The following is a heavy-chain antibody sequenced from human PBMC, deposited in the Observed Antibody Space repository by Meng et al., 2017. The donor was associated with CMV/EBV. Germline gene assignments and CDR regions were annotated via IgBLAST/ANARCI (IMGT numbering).Heavy chain of an antibody. Sequence: GESLKISCAASGFTFSSYWMSWVRQAPGKGLEWVANINQGGSEKYYVDSVKGRFTMSRDNAKNSLYLQMSSLTAEDTAVYYCARYCTNTGCYIYDYWGQGTLVTRLL. CDR2: INQGGSEK. J-gene: IGHJ4*02. V-gene: IGHV3-7*01. CDR3: ARYCTNTGCYIYDY. D-gene: IGHD2-2*02. CDR1: GFTFSSYW.